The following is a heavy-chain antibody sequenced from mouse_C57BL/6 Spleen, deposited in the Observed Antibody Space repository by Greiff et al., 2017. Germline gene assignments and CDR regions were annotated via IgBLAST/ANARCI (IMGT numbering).Heavy chain of an antibody. V-gene: IGHV1-62-2*01. CDR1: GYTFTEYT. Sequence: VQGVESGAELVKPGASVKLSCKASGYTFTEYTIHWVKQRSGQGLEWIGWFYPGSGSIKYNEKFKGKATLTVDQSSSTAYMQLNSLTSEDSAVYYCARGGGDYYGSKGYYYAMDYWGQGTSVTVSS. J-gene: IGHJ4*01. D-gene: IGHD1-1*01. CDR2: FYPGSGSI. CDR3: ARGGGDYYGSKGYYYAMDY.